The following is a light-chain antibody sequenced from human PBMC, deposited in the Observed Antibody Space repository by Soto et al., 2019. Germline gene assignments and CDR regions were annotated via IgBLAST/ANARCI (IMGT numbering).Light chain of an antibody. V-gene: IGLV1-44*01. CDR1: SSNIGSNA. CDR3: AALEDSLNGPV. Sequence: QSVLTQPPSASAAPGQRVTISCSGSSSNIGSNAVNWYQQFPGTAPKLLLFTNDRRPSGVPDRVSGSKSGTSASLAISVLQSGDEADYYCAALEDSLNGPVFGGGTKLTVL. J-gene: IGLJ2*01. CDR2: TND.